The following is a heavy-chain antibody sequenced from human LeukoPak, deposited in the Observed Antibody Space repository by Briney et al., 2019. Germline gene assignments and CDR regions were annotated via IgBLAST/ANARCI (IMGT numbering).Heavy chain of an antibody. J-gene: IGHJ4*02. V-gene: IGHV3-23*01. CDR2: ISSSGGST. CDR3: AKQIDGSGTFLYPKYFDY. D-gene: IGHD3-10*01. Sequence: PGGSLRLSCAVSGFTFSSYAMSWVRQAPGRGLEWVSGISSSGGSTPHADSVKGRFTISRDNSQSTLYLQMNSLTTGDTAIYYCAKQIDGSGTFLYPKYFDYWGQGTLVTVSS. CDR1: GFTFSSYA.